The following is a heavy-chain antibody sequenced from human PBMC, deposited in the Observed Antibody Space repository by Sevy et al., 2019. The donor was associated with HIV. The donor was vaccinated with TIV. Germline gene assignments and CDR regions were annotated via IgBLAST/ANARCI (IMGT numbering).Heavy chain of an antibody. CDR1: GYTFTSYG. Sequence: ASVKVSCKASGYTFTSYGISWVRQAPGQGLERMGWISAYNGNTNYAQKLQGRVTMTTDTSTSTAYMELRSLRSDDTAVYYCARDSLVVVPAATVEGYDAFDIWGQGTMVTVSS. D-gene: IGHD2-2*01. J-gene: IGHJ3*02. CDR2: ISAYNGNT. CDR3: ARDSLVVVPAATVEGYDAFDI. V-gene: IGHV1-18*04.